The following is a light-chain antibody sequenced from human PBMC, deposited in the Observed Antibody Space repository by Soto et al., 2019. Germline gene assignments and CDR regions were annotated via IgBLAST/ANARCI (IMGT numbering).Light chain of an antibody. Sequence: DIVMTQSPLFLPVTPGEPASISCRSSQSLLYSNGYNYLDWYLQKPGQSPQLLIYLGSNRASGVPDRFSGSGSGTDFTLKISRVEADDVGVYYCMQTLQTLWTFGQGTKVEIK. J-gene: IGKJ1*01. CDR1: QSLLYSNGYNY. V-gene: IGKV2-28*01. CDR3: MQTLQTLWT. CDR2: LGS.